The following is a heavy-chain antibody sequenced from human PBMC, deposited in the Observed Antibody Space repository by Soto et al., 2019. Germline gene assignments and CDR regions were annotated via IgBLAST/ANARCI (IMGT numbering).Heavy chain of an antibody. J-gene: IGHJ6*03. V-gene: IGHV3-66*01. D-gene: IGHD1-26*01. CDR2: IYAAGHT. Sequence: EVRLVESGGGLVQPGESLRLSCEASEFSVGTNYISWVRQSPVKGVEWVSVIYAAGHTYYPDSVKGRFTISRDKSLNTVSLQMSSLRVDDTAVYYCAIAIVTPGTYYIDVWGKGTTVTVSS. CDR3: AIAIVTPGTYYIDV. CDR1: EFSVGTNY.